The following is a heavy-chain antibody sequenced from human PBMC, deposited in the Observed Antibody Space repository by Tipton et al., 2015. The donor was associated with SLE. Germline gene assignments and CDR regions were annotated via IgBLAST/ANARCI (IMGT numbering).Heavy chain of an antibody. CDR1: GDSISDSY. J-gene: IGHJ6*02. D-gene: IGHD3-22*01. V-gene: IGHV4-4*07. CDR2: IYTNRDF. Sequence: TLSLTCTVSGDSISDSYWNWVRQPAGKGLEWIGRIYTNRDFNYNPSLESRVTISVDTSKNQFSLRLSSVTAADTAVYYCARTSLSYDSSGYYYPYYYFGMDIWGQGTTVTVSS. CDR3: ARTSLSYDSSGYYYPYYYFGMDI.